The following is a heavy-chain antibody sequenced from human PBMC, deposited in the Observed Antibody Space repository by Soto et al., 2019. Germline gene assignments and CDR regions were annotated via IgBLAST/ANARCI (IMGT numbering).Heavy chain of an antibody. CDR3: ARVVEAPGGAFDI. V-gene: IGHV4-59*01. CDR2: IYYSGST. J-gene: IGHJ3*02. CDR1: GGSISSYY. Sequence: WETLSLTCTVSGGSISSYYWSWIRQPPGKGLEWIGYIYYSGSTNYNPSLKSRVTISVDTSKNQFSLKLSSVTAADTAVYYCARVVEAPGGAFDIWGQGKMVTV. D-gene: IGHD3-10*01.